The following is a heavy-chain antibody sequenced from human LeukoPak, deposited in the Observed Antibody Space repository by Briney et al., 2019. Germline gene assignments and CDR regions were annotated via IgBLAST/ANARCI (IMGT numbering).Heavy chain of an antibody. Sequence: GGSLRLSCAASRFTFSSYAMSWVRQAPGKGLEWVANIKQDGSEKYYVDSVKGRFTISRDNAKNSLYLQMSSLRAEDTAVYYCARAGGRAAAGSYFDYWGQGTLVTVSS. J-gene: IGHJ4*02. CDR3: ARAGGRAAAGSYFDY. D-gene: IGHD6-13*01. CDR2: IKQDGSEK. CDR1: RFTFSSYA. V-gene: IGHV3-7*01.